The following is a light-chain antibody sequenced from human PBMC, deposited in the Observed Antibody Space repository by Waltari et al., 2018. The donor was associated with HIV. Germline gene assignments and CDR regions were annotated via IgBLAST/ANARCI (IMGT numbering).Light chain of an antibody. CDR2: EGN. Sequence: QSALTQPASVSGSPGQSITISCTGSSSDVGTYSLVSWYQNHPGKAPKLMNYEGNKRPSGVSNRVSGSKSGNTACLTISWLHAEVEADYYCSSYTSFSTVLFGGGTKLTVL. V-gene: IGLV2-23*03. CDR1: SSDVGTYSL. J-gene: IGLJ2*01. CDR3: SSYTSFSTVL.